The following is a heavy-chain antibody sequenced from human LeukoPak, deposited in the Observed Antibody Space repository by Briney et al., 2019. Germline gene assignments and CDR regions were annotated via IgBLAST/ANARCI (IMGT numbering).Heavy chain of an antibody. Sequence: PGVSLRLFCAASGFTFNSCWLIWVRQAPGKGLEGVANIKQDGSEKYYVDSVKGRFTISRDNAKNSLYLKMNSLRAEDTAVYYCASRYSSSWYWRDIYGMDVWGQGTTVTVSS. V-gene: IGHV3-7*01. J-gene: IGHJ6*02. D-gene: IGHD6-13*01. CDR3: ASRYSSSWYWRDIYGMDV. CDR1: GFTFNSCW. CDR2: IKQDGSEK.